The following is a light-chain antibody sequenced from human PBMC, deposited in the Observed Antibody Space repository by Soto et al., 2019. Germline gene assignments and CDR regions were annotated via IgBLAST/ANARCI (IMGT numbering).Light chain of an antibody. J-gene: IGKJ2*01. CDR1: QPVASN. CDR2: GAS. Sequence: EMTQSPATLSVSPGERATLSCSASQPVASNIAWYQQKPGQAPRLLIRGASTRSTGVSARFSGAVSGTDFTFTICSLQSEDVAVYYCQQYHNWHRQYTVGKGTRLQIK. V-gene: IGKV3-15*01. CDR3: QQYHNWHRQYT.